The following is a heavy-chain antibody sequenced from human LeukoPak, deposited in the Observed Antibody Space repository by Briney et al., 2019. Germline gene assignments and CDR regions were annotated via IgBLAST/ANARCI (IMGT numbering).Heavy chain of an antibody. D-gene: IGHD2-2*01. CDR1: GFTVSSNY. J-gene: IGHJ4*02. Sequence: GGSLRLSCAASGFTVSSNYMSWVRQAPGKGLEWVSVIYSGGSTYYADSVKGRFTISRDNSKNTLYLQMNSLRAGDTAVYYCARVLVVPAAMFDYWGQGTLVTVSS. CDR2: IYSGGST. CDR3: ARVLVVPAAMFDY. V-gene: IGHV3-66*01.